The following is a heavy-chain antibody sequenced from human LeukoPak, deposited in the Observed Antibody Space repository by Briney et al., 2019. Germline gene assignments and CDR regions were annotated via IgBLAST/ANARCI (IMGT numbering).Heavy chain of an antibody. CDR3: ARRPTGSYWLDY. Sequence: PSETLSLTCTVSGGTISSYYWNWIRQSPGQGLEWIGYIYYSGSTDYNPSLKSRVTMSVDTSKNHLSLKLSSVTAADTAVYYCARRPTGSYWLDYWGQGTLVTVSS. J-gene: IGHJ4*02. CDR2: IYYSGST. D-gene: IGHD1-26*01. V-gene: IGHV4-59*08. CDR1: GGTISSYY.